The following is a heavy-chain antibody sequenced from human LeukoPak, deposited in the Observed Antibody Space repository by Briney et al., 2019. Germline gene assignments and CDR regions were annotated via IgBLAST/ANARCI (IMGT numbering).Heavy chain of an antibody. D-gene: IGHD3-22*01. CDR1: GGSFSGYY. V-gene: IGHV4-34*01. CDR3: ARGGGYSSGYYYDGALDI. J-gene: IGHJ3*02. Sequence: PSETLSLTCAVYGGSFSGYYWSWIRQPPGKGLEWIGEINHSGSTNYNPSLKSRVTISVDTSKNQFSLKLSSVTAADTAVYYCARGGGYSSGYYYDGALDIWGQGTMVTVSS. CDR2: INHSGST.